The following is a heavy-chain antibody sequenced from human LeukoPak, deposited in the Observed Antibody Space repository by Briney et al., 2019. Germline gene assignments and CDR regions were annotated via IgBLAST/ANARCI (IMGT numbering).Heavy chain of an antibody. D-gene: IGHD1-26*01. CDR2: IYYSRST. Sequence: SETLSLTCTVSGGSISSGGYYWSWIRQHPGKGLEWIGYIYYSRSTYYNPSLKSRVTISVDTSKNQFSLKLSSVTAADTAVCYCARTGATTSFWFDYWGQGTLVTVSS. CDR3: ARTGATTSFWFDY. J-gene: IGHJ4*02. CDR1: GGSISSGGYY. V-gene: IGHV4-31*03.